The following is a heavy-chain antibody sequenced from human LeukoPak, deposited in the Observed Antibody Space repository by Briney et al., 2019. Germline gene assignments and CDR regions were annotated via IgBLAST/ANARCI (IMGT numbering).Heavy chain of an antibody. J-gene: IGHJ4*01. D-gene: IGHD6-13*01. V-gene: IGHV3-23*01. CDR2: ISGSGGGT. CDR1: GFTFGNYA. CDR3: ARRLVTAGVTDFFDY. Sequence: GGSLRLSCAASGFTFGNYAMYWVRQSPGKGLEWVSGISGSGGGTYYADSVKGRFTISRDNSKSTLYLQMHGLTAEDTALYYCARRLVTAGVTDFFDYWGHGTLVSVSS.